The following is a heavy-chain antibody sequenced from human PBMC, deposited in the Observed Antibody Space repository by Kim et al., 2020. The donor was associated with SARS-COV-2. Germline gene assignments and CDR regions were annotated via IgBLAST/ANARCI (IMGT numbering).Heavy chain of an antibody. CDR3: ARAPEAYCSSTSCYTLDY. D-gene: IGHD2-2*02. J-gene: IGHJ4*02. Sequence: KGRFTISRDNAKNSLYLQMNSLRAEDTAVYYCARAPEAYCSSTSCYTLDYWGQGTLVTVSS. V-gene: IGHV3-7*04.